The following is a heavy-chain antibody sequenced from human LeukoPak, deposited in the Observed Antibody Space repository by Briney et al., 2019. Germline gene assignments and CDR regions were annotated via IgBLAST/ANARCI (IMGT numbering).Heavy chain of an antibody. CDR2: ISSSSSYI. Sequence: PGGSLRLSCAASGFTFSSYSMNWVRQAPGKGLEWVSSISSSSSYIYYADSVKGRFTISGDNAKNSLYLQMNSLRAEDTAVYYCARDADYGDFVFDYWGQGTLVTVSS. J-gene: IGHJ4*02. CDR3: ARDADYGDFVFDY. V-gene: IGHV3-21*01. CDR1: GFTFSSYS. D-gene: IGHD4-17*01.